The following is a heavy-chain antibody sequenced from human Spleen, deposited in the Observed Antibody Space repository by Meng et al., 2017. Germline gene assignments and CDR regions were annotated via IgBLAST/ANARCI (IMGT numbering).Heavy chain of an antibody. CDR3: AKDGVFYSSGPPDY. D-gene: IGHD6-19*01. Sequence: GESLKISCAASGFTLSSSEVNWVRQAPGKGLEWVSAISGSGGSTYYADSVKGRFTISRDNSKNTLYLQMNSLRAEDTAVYYCAKDGVFYSSGPPDYWGQGTLVTVSS. CDR1: GFTLSSSE. V-gene: IGHV3-23*01. CDR2: ISGSGGST. J-gene: IGHJ4*02.